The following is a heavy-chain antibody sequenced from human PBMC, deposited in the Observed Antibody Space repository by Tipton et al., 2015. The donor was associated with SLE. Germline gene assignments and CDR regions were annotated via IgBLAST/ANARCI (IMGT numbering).Heavy chain of an antibody. Sequence: LRLSCTVSGGSISSISDYWGWIRQPPGKGLEWIGSIYYTGSTSYNPSLKSRVTISVDTSKSQFSLKLTSVTAADTAVYYCARGGDRSSYYSVPGGAFDIWGQRTMVTVSS. V-gene: IGHV4-39*07. J-gene: IGHJ3*02. CDR3: ARGGDRSSYYSVPGGAFDI. CDR1: GGSISSISDY. CDR2: IYYTGST. D-gene: IGHD1-26*01.